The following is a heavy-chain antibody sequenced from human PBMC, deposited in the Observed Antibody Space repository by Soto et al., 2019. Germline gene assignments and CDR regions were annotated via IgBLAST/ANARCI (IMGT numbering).Heavy chain of an antibody. CDR2: IKQDGSQN. Sequence: PGGSLRLSCAASGFTFSNYWMSWVRQAPGKGLEWVANIKQDGSQNYYVDSVKGRFTTSRDNTKNSFYLQMNSLRAEDTAVYYCARYFRGSGRYFFDHWGQGXLVTVYS. V-gene: IGHV3-7*03. CDR3: ARYFRGSGRYFFDH. CDR1: GFTFSNYW. J-gene: IGHJ4*02. D-gene: IGHD6-19*01.